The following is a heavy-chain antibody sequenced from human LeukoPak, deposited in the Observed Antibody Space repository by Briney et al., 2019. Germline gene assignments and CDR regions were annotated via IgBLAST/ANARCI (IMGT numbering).Heavy chain of an antibody. J-gene: IGHJ4*02. V-gene: IGHV3-30*02. CDR1: GFTFSSYG. D-gene: IGHD3-22*01. Sequence: GGSLRLSCAASGFTFSSYGMHWVRQAPGKGLEWVAVILNDGSQEKYADSVKGRFTISRDNSKNTLYLQMNSLRAEDTAVYYCAKDDSYYDSSGPFDYWGQGTLVTVSS. CDR3: AKDDSYYDSSGPFDY. CDR2: ILNDGSQE.